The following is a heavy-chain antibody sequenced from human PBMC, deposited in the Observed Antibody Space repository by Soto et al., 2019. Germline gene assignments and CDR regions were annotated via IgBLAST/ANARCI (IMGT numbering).Heavy chain of an antibody. CDR2: IYYSGST. Sequence: PSETLSVTCTVYGGSISRGDYYWSWIRQAPGKGLEWIGYIYYSGSTYYNPSLKSRVTISVDTSKNQFSLKLSSVTAADTAVYYCASVSPTTVTFDYWGQGTLVTVSS. V-gene: IGHV4-30-4*01. J-gene: IGHJ4*02. CDR3: ASVSPTTVTFDY. D-gene: IGHD4-17*01. CDR1: GGSISRGDYY.